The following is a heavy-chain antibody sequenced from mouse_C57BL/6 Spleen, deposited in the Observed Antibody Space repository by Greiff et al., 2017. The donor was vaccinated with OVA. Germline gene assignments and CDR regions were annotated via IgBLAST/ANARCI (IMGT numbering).Heavy chain of an antibody. D-gene: IGHD3-2*02. CDR1: GFSLTSYG. CDR3: ATQTAQAPFAY. V-gene: IGHV2-6*01. Sequence: VNVVESGPGLVAPSQSLSITCTVSGFSLTSYGVDWVRQSPGQGLEWLGVIWGVGSTNYNSALKSRLSISKDNSKSQVFLKMNSLQTDDTAMYYCATQTAQAPFAYWGQGTLVTVSA. CDR2: IWGVGST. J-gene: IGHJ3*01.